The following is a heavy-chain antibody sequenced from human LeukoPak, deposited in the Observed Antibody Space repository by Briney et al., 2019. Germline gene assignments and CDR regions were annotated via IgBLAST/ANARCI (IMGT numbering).Heavy chain of an antibody. J-gene: IGHJ4*02. CDR2: LYSGGNT. Sequence: PGGSLRLSCAASGFTVSSSHMTWVRQAPGKVLEWVSLLYSGGNTYYADSVQGRFTISRDNAKNSLYLQMNSLRAEDTAVYYCARKYCSTTSCLFDNWGQGTLVTVSS. CDR1: GFTVSSSH. D-gene: IGHD2-2*01. V-gene: IGHV3-66*01. CDR3: ARKYCSTTSCLFDN.